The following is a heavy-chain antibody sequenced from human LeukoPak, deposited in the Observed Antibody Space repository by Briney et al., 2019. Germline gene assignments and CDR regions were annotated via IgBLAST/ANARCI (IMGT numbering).Heavy chain of an antibody. V-gene: IGHV3-23*01. D-gene: IGHD3-22*01. Sequence: PGGSLRLSCAASGFTFSSYAICWVRQAPGKGLECVSTISGCNGTTFYADSMKGRLTISRDNSKNTLYLQMNSLRAEDTALYYCAKDTTYYFDSSGYYVNYWGQGTLVTVSP. CDR3: AKDTTYYFDSSGYYVNY. J-gene: IGHJ4*02. CDR1: GFTFSSYA. CDR2: ISGCNGTT.